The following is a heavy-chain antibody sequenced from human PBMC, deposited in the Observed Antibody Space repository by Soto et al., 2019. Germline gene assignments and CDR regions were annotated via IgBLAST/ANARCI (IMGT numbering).Heavy chain of an antibody. V-gene: IGHV4-59*01. CDR3: ARDGGPYSSSWYGGYSMDV. CDR1: GGSISSYY. D-gene: IGHD6-13*01. CDR2: IYYSGST. Sequence: QVQLQESGPGLVKPSETLSLTCTVSGGSISSYYWSWIRQPPGKGLEWLGYIYYSGSTNYNPSLKSRVTISVDTSKNQFSLKLSSVTAADTAVYYCARDGGPYSSSWYGGYSMDVWGKGTTVTVSS. J-gene: IGHJ6*03.